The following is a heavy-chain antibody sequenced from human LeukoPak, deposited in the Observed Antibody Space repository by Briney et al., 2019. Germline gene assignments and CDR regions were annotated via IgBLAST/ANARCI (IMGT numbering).Heavy chain of an antibody. D-gene: IGHD2-2*01. V-gene: IGHV2-5*01. CDR1: GFSLSTTGVG. CDR2: IYWNDDE. Sequence: SGPTLVNPTQTLTLTCTFSGFSLSTTGVGVGWIRQPPGKALEWLALIYWNDDERCSPSLKSRLTITKDTSKSQVVLTVTNMDPADTATYYCVRSHSLGHCDSTSCLTHSDSWGQGTLVTVSS. CDR3: VRSHSLGHCDSTSCLTHSDS. J-gene: IGHJ4*02.